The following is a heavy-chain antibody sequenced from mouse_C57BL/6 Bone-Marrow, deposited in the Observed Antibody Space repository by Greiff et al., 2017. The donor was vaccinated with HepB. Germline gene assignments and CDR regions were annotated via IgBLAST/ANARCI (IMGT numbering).Heavy chain of an antibody. V-gene: IGHV5-6*01. CDR3: ARHRVVAENYAMDY. J-gene: IGHJ4*01. D-gene: IGHD1-1*01. CDR1: GFTFSSYG. Sequence: EVQRVESGGDLVKPGGSLKLSCAASGFTFSSYGMSWVRQTPDKRLEWVATISSGGSYTYYPDSVKGRFTISRDNAKNTLYLQMSILKSEDKAMYYCARHRVVAENYAMDYWGQGTSVTVAS. CDR2: ISSGGSYT.